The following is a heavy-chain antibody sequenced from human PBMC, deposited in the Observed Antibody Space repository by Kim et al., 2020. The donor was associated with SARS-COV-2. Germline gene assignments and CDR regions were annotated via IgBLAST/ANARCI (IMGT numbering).Heavy chain of an antibody. Sequence: SETLSLTCTVSGGSISSYYWSWIRQPPGKGLEWIGYIHYSGSTNYNPSLKSRVTISVDTSKNQFSLKLSSVTAADTAVYYCARAPWATSLKRDYYGMDVWGQGTTVTVSS. J-gene: IGHJ6*02. CDR2: IHYSGST. CDR1: GGSISSYY. V-gene: IGHV4-59*13. D-gene: IGHD5-12*01. CDR3: ARAPWATSLKRDYYGMDV.